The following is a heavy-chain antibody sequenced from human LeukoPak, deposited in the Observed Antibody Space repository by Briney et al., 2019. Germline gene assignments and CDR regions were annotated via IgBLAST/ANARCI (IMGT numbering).Heavy chain of an antibody. V-gene: IGHV4-34*01. D-gene: IGHD3-16*01. CDR3: ASLRLGEFGYFDY. CDR1: GGSFSGYY. Sequence: SETLSLTCAVYGGSFSGYYWSWIRQPPGKGLEWIGEINHSGSTNYNPSLKSRVTISVDTSKNQFSLKLSSVTAADTAVYYCASLRLGEFGYFDYWGQGTLVTVSS. CDR2: INHSGST. J-gene: IGHJ4*02.